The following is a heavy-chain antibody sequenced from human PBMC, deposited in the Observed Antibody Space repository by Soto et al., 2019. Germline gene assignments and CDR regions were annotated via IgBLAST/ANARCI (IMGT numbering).Heavy chain of an antibody. CDR2: IYSGGST. D-gene: IGHD3-16*02. Sequence: GGSLRLSCAASGFTVSSNYMSWVRQAPGKGLEWVSVIYSGGSTYYADSVKGRFTISRDNSKNTLYLQMNSLRAEDTAVYYCARGGPGWDRRGIGPFDYWGQGTLVTVSS. CDR3: ARGGPGWDRRGIGPFDY. V-gene: IGHV3-53*01. CDR1: GFTVSSNY. J-gene: IGHJ4*02.